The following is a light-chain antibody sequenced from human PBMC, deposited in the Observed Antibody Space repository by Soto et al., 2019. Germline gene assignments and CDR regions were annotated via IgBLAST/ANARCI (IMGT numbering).Light chain of an antibody. V-gene: IGKV3-20*01. J-gene: IGKJ1*01. CDR3: QQSGT. CDR1: QSVSSSY. Sequence: EMVLTQSPGTLSLSPGERATLSCRASQSVSSSYLAWYQQKPGQAPGLLIYGASSRATGIPDRFSGSGSGTDFTLTISRLEPEDFAVYYCQQSGTFGQGTKVEIK. CDR2: GAS.